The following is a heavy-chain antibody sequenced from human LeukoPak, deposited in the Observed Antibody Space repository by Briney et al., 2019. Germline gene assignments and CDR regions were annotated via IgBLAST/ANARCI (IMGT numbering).Heavy chain of an antibody. CDR2: ISSSGSTI. D-gene: IGHD5-18*01. V-gene: IGHV3-48*04. CDR3: ARGGYSYGYRNIYYYYGMDV. J-gene: IGHJ6*02. Sequence: PGRSLRLSCAASGFTFSSYGMHWVRQAPGKGLEWVSYISSSGSTIYYADSVKGRFTISRDNAKNSLYLQMNSLRAEDTAVYYCARGGYSYGYRNIYYYYGMDVWGQGTTVTVSS. CDR1: GFTFSSYG.